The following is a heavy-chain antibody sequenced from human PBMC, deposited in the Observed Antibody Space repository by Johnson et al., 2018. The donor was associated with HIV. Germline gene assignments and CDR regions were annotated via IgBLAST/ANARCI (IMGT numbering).Heavy chain of an antibody. CDR1: GFTVSTNY. J-gene: IGHJ3*02. CDR3: ARLGIAAARGAFDI. D-gene: IGHD6-13*01. Sequence: VQLVESGGGLVQPGGSLRLSCAVSGFTVSTNYMSWVRQTPGKGLEWVSVIYSGGSGGSTYYVDSVQGRFTITRDNSKNTLYLQTNSLRAEDTAVYYCARLGIAAARGAFDIWGQGTMVTVSS. V-gene: IGHV3-66*01. CDR2: IYSGGSGGST.